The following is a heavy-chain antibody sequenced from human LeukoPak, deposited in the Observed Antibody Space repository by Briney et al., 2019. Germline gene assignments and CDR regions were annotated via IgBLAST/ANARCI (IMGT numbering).Heavy chain of an antibody. J-gene: IGHJ4*02. CDR2: IYYRGST. V-gene: IGHV4-61*05. CDR3: ARADSSGYVSSDC. Sequence: PSETLSLTCGVSGGSISSSSYYWGWIRQPPGKGLEWIGYIYYRGSTNYNPSLKSRLTISVDTSKNQFSLKLSSVTAADTAVYYCARADSSGYVSSDCWGQGTLVTVSS. D-gene: IGHD3-22*01. CDR1: GGSISSSSYY.